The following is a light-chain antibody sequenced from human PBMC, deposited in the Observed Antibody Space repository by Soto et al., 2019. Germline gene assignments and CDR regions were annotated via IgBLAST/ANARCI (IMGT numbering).Light chain of an antibody. V-gene: IGKV3-20*01. CDR2: GAS. J-gene: IGKJ4*01. CDR1: QHVTTTY. CDR3: QQYDSSFT. Sequence: IVLTQSPATLGLSPVDGATLSCTASQHVTTTYIALYQQKFGQAPRLLIYGASTRATGTPDRFTGGGFGTDFTLTISRVEPEDFAVYYCQQYDSSFTFGGGTKV.